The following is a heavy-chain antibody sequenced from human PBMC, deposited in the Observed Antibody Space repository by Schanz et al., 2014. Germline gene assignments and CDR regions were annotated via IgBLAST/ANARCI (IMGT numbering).Heavy chain of an antibody. CDR1: GFTFSSYT. CDR3: VRDTDYHFDY. Sequence: VQLVESGGGLVKPGGSLRLSCAASGFTFSSYTMKWVRQAPGKGLEWVSSISSTSTYLYYADSVKGRFTISRDSARNSLYLQMSSLRAEDTAVYYCVRDTDYHFDYWGQGTLVTVSS. V-gene: IGHV3-21*01. CDR2: ISSTSTYL. J-gene: IGHJ4*02. D-gene: IGHD4-17*01.